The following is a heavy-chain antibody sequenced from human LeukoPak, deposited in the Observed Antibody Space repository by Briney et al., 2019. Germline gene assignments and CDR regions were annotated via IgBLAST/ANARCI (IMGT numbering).Heavy chain of an antibody. Sequence: SETLSLTCSVSGGSISTYYWNWIRQTPGKGLEWIGHISYGNTDYNPSLKSRVTISVDTSKNQFSLKLTSVTAADTAVYYCARDKAHSYGRYFDPWGQGALVNVSS. V-gene: IGHV4-59*01. D-gene: IGHD5-18*01. CDR3: ARDKAHSYGRYFDP. J-gene: IGHJ5*02. CDR2: ISYGNT. CDR1: GGSISTYY.